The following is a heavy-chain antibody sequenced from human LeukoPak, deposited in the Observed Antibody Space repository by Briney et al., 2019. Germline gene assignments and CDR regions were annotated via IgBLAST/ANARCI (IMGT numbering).Heavy chain of an antibody. V-gene: IGHV4-30-2*01. CDR1: GGSISSGGYY. CDR2: IYHSGST. J-gene: IGHJ4*02. Sequence: SETLSLTCTVSGGSISSGGYYWSWIRQPPGKGLEWIGYIYHSGSTYYNPSLKSRVTISVDTSKNEFSLKLSSVTAADTAVYYCARDDGMIGDYWGQGTLVTVSS. D-gene: IGHD3-22*01. CDR3: ARDDGMIGDY.